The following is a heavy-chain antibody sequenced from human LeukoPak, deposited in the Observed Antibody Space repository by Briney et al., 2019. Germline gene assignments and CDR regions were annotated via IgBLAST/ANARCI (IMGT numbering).Heavy chain of an antibody. D-gene: IGHD2-21*02. J-gene: IGHJ6*02. V-gene: IGHV3-30*18. CDR1: GFTFSSYG. CDR2: ISYDGSNK. Sequence: VRSLRLSCAASGFTFSSYGMRWVRQAPGKGLDWVAVISYDGSNKYYADSVKGRFTISRNNSKNTLYLQMNSLRAEDTAVYYCAKDLAYCGGDCYPLYGMDVWGQGTTVTVSS. CDR3: AKDLAYCGGDCYPLYGMDV.